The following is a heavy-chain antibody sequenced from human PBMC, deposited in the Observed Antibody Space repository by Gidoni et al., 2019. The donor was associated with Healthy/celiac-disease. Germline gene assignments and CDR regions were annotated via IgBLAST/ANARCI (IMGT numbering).Heavy chain of an antibody. CDR3: AREGYDSSGFHHY. D-gene: IGHD3-22*01. CDR2: IYSGGST. V-gene: IGHV3-53*01. Sequence: EVQLVESGGGLIQPGGSLRLSCAASGFTVSSNYMSWVRQAPGKGLEWVSVIYSGGSTYYADSVKGRFTISRDNSKNTLYLQMNSLRAEDTAVYYCAREGYDSSGFHHYWGQGTLVTVSS. CDR1: GFTVSSNY. J-gene: IGHJ4*02.